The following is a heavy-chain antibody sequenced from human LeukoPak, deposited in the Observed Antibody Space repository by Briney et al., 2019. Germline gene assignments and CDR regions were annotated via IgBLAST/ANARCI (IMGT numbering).Heavy chain of an antibody. J-gene: IGHJ4*02. Sequence: SETLSLTCTVSGGSISNYYWSWIRQPPGKGLEWIGYISYSGSTNYNPSLRSRVTISVDTSKNQFSLELSSVTAADTAVYYCARRESSGYSSGWPFDYWGQGTLVTVSS. CDR1: GGSISNYY. V-gene: IGHV4-59*08. D-gene: IGHD6-19*01. CDR2: ISYSGST. CDR3: ARRESSGYSSGWPFDY.